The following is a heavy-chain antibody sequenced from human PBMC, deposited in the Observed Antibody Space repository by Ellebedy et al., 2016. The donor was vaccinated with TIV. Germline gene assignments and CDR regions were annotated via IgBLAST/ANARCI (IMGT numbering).Heavy chain of an antibody. J-gene: IGHJ4*02. CDR1: GFSFSNAW. CDR2: IRSKADGGTT. V-gene: IGHV3-15*07. D-gene: IGHD3-22*01. Sequence: PGGSLRLSCAASGFSFSNAWMNWVRQTPGKGLEWVGRIRSKADGGTTDYAAPVKGRFTISRDDSKTTLYLQMNSLKTEDTAVYYCTGNYYPLPFDYWGQGTLVTVSS. CDR3: TGNYYPLPFDY.